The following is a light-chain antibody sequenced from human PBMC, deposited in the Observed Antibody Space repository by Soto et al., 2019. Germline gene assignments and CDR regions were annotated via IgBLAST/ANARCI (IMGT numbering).Light chain of an antibody. CDR1: KLGNKY. CDR2: KDR. J-gene: IGLJ3*02. V-gene: IGLV3-1*01. Sequence: SYELTQPPSVSVSPGQTASITCSGAKLGNKYTCWYQQKPGQSPVLVIYKDRKRPSGIPERFSGSNSGNTATLTISGTQAMDEADYYCQVWDTSTRVFGGGTKLTVL. CDR3: QVWDTSTRV.